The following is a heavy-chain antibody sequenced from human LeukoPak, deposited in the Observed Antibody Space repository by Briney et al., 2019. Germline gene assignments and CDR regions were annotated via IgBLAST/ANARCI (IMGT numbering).Heavy chain of an antibody. CDR3: ARDYKYAFDN. Sequence: GGSLRLSCAASGFTFSDYSMNWVRQAPGKGLEWISYIWIDSGNTNYADSVKGRFTISGDKAKNSLYLQMNSLRDEDTAVYYSARDYKYAFDNWGQGTLVTVSS. V-gene: IGHV3-48*02. D-gene: IGHD5-24*01. CDR2: IWIDSGNT. CDR1: GFTFSDYS. J-gene: IGHJ4*02.